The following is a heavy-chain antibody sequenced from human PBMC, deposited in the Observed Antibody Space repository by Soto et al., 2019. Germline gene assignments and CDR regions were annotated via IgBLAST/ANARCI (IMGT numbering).Heavy chain of an antibody. D-gene: IGHD3-3*01. Sequence: AQLVESGGGLVQPGGSLRLSCAASGFTFSDVWLHWVRQSPGKGLVWVSRIKGDGVSTNYADSVKGRLTISRDNAKTTVYLQMDSLRAEETAVYYCARGAKGAYYEDVWGKGTTVTVSS. CDR1: GFTFSDVW. CDR3: ARGAKGAYYEDV. V-gene: IGHV3-74*01. CDR2: IKGDGVST. J-gene: IGHJ6*04.